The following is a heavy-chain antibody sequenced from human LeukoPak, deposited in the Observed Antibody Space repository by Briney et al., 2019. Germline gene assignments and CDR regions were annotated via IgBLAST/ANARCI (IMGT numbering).Heavy chain of an antibody. CDR1: GCTFSSHW. V-gene: IGHV3-7*01. Sequence: GGSLTLTCAASGCTFSSHWGSWFRPAPAKRLQWVANINQDGGEKHYVDSVRGRFTISIDNTKNSLYLQMNSLRVEDSAVYYCASNWDYVRGYGMDVWGQGTTVGVSS. J-gene: IGHJ6*02. CDR2: INQDGGEK. D-gene: IGHD1-7*01. CDR3: ASNWDYVRGYGMDV.